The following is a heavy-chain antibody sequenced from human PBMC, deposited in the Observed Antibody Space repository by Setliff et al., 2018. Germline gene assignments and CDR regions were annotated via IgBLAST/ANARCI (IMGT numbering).Heavy chain of an antibody. D-gene: IGHD1-26*01. CDR3: ARRMWELRSDDFDI. CDR1: GYTLTELS. V-gene: IGHV1-24*01. Sequence: ASVKVSCKVPGYTLTELSMHWVRQAPGKGLEWMGGFDPEDGETIYAQKFQGRVTMTRDTSTSTVYMELSSLRSEDTAVYYCARRMWELRSDDFDIWGQGTMVTVSS. CDR2: FDPEDGET. J-gene: IGHJ3*02.